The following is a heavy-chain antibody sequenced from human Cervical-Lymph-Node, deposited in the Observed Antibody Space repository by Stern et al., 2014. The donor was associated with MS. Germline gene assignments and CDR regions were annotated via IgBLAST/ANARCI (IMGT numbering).Heavy chain of an antibody. CDR3: TSRSAPLDS. CDR2: IITCNDYT. D-gene: IGHD3-10*01. CDR1: GHPFA. V-gene: IGHV1-3*04. J-gene: IGHJ5*01. Sequence: VQLVESGAGVVKPGASVKVSCKASGHPFAVHWVRQAPGRRPGCSVRIITCNDYTNYSQKFQGRVAITRDTFASTAYMELRSLRSEYTGVYYFTSRSAPLDSWGQGTLVTVSS.